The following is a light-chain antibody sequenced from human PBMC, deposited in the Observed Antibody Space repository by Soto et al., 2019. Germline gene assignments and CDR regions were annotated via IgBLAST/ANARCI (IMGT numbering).Light chain of an antibody. V-gene: IGKV3-11*01. CDR2: DAS. CDR3: QQYGSSPRT. CDR1: QSVSNY. J-gene: IGKJ3*01. Sequence: EIVLTQSPATLSLSPGERATLSCRASQSVSNYLAWYQQKFGQAPRLLIYDASNRATGIPARFSGSGSGTDFTLTISSLEPEDFAVYYCQQYGSSPRTFGPGTRVDIK.